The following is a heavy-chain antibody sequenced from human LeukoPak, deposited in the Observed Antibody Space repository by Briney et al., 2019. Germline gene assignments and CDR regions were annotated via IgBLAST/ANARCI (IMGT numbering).Heavy chain of an antibody. CDR3: ARQFEYGYYYGMDV. D-gene: IGHD4-17*01. CDR1: GLTFSSYA. Sequence: GGSLRLSCAASGLTFSSYAMSCVRQAPGKGLEWVSSIDSGGSYIYFVDSVKGRFTISRDNAKKSVYLQLNSLRAEDTAVYYCARQFEYGYYYGMDVWGQRTTVTVTS. V-gene: IGHV3-21*01. CDR2: IDSGGSYI. J-gene: IGHJ6*02.